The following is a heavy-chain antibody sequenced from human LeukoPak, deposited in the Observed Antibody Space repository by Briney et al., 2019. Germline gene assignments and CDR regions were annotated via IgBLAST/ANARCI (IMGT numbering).Heavy chain of an antibody. J-gene: IGHJ3*01. CDR2: IRDDGSAK. D-gene: IGHD3-3*01. CDR1: GFTFSSYA. Sequence: GGSLRLSCAASGFTFSSYAMSWVRQAPGTGLEWVASIRDDGSAKFYVDSVKGRFTISRDNAKNSLDLQLNSLRVEDTAVYYCARFILYHGAFDFWGQGTMVIVSS. CDR3: ARFILYHGAFDF. V-gene: IGHV3-7*01.